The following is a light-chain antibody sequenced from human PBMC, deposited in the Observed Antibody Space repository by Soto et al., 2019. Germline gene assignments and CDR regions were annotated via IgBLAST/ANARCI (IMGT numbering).Light chain of an antibody. V-gene: IGKV3-11*01. CDR3: QQISNWGIT. CDR1: QSVSSY. CDR2: DAS. Sequence: EIVLTQSPATLSLSPGERATLSCRASQSVSSYLAWYQQKPGQAPRLLIYDASNRATGIPARFSGSGSGTDFTLTISSLEPEDFAVYYCQQISNWGITFGQGPRLEIK. J-gene: IGKJ5*01.